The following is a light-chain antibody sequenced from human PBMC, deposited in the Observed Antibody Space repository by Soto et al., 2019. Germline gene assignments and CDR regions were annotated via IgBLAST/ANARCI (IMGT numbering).Light chain of an antibody. V-gene: IGKV3-15*01. CDR1: QSVSNT. CDR2: RAS. J-gene: IGKJ2*01. CDR3: QQYNNWHYT. Sequence: EIVMTQSPATLSVSPGERATLSCRASQSVSNTLAWYQQKRGQAPRLLIYRASIRAPGIPARFSGGGSGTEFTLTISSLQSEDFAVYYCQQYNNWHYTFGQGAKVDIK.